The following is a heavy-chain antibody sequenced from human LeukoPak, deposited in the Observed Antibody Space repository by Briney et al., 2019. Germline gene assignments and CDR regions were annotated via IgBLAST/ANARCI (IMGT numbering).Heavy chain of an antibody. CDR3: ARAYDAYYFDY. CDR2: IWYDGSNK. J-gene: IGHJ4*02. CDR1: GFTFSSYG. V-gene: IGHV3-33*01. Sequence: GRSLRLSCAASGFTFSSYGMHWVRQAPGKGLEWVAVIWYDGSNKYYADSVKGRFTISRDNSKNTLYLQMNSLRAEDTAVYYCARAYDAYYFDYWGQGTLVTVSS. D-gene: IGHD3-16*01.